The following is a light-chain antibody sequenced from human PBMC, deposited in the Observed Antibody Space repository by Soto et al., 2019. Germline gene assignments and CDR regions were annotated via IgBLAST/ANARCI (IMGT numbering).Light chain of an antibody. CDR2: KVS. Sequence: DIVMTQTPLSSPATLGQAASISCRSSQGLVHNDGNTYLSWFQHKPGQPPRPLISKVSDRISGVPDRFSGSGEGTDFTLPISRVEAEDVGVYYCMQATQSSWTFGQGTKVEI. CDR1: QGLVHNDGNTY. J-gene: IGKJ1*01. CDR3: MQATQSSWT. V-gene: IGKV2-24*01.